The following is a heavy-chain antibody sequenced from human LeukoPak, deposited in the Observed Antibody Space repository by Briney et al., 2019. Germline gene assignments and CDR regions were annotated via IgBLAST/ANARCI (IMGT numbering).Heavy chain of an antibody. J-gene: IGHJ4*02. CDR1: GYTFTSYY. D-gene: IGHD2-15*01. CDR2: INPSGGST. CDR3: ARGSAYCSGGSCYPLTYFDY. V-gene: IGHV1-46*01. Sequence: ASVKVSCKASGYTFTSYYMHWVRQAPGQGLEWMGIINPSGGSTSYAQKFQGRVTMTRDTSTSTAYMELSSLRSEDTAVYYCARGSAYCSGGSCYPLTYFDYWGQGTLVTVSS.